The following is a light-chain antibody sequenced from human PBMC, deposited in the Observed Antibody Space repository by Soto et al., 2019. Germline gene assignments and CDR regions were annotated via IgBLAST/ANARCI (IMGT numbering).Light chain of an antibody. CDR3: QQYGSSPV. CDR1: QSVSSSY. Sequence: EIVLTQSPGTLSLSPGERATLSCRASQSVSSSYLAWYQQKPGQAPRLLIYGASSRATGIPDRFSGSGSGTDFTLTSSRLEPEDVAVYYCQQYGSSPVFGPGTKVDIK. J-gene: IGKJ3*01. V-gene: IGKV3-20*01. CDR2: GAS.